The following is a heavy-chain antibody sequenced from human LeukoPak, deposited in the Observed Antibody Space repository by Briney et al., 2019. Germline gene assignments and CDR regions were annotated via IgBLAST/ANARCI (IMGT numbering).Heavy chain of an antibody. CDR3: AKDLTTLGYYYGMDV. V-gene: IGHV3-33*06. D-gene: IGHD4-11*01. CDR2: IWYDGSNK. Sequence: GGSLRLSCAASGFTFSSYGMHWVRQAPGKGLEWVAVIWYDGSNKYYADSVKGRFTISRDNSKNTLYLQMNSLRAEDTAVYYCAKDLTTLGYYYGMDVWGQGTTVTVSS. J-gene: IGHJ6*02. CDR1: GFTFSSYG.